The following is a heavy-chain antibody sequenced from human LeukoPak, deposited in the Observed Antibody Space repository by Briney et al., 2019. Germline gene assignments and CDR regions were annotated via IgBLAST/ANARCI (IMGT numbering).Heavy chain of an antibody. D-gene: IGHD6-13*01. CDR2: IYESGST. CDR3: ARGKAAERLQD. Sequence: SETLSLTCAVYGESLNSYYWSWIRQPPGKGLEWIGEIYESGSTEYNPSLKSRVTISMVPSKQQFSLSLSSVTAADTAVYYCARGKAAERLQDWGQGTLVTVSS. CDR1: GESLNSYY. V-gene: IGHV4-34*01. J-gene: IGHJ1*01.